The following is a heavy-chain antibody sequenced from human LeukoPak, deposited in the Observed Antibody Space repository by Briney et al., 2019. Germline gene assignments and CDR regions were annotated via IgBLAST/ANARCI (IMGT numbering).Heavy chain of an antibody. CDR2: IYSGGST. J-gene: IGHJ3*02. CDR3: ARETIDDYGDYDAFDI. CDR1: GFTFSSYA. D-gene: IGHD4-17*01. V-gene: IGHV3-66*01. Sequence: PGGSLRLSCAASGFTFSSYAMSWVRQAPGKGLEWVSVIYSGGSTYYADSVKGRFTISRDNSKNTLYLQMNSLRAEDTAVYYCARETIDDYGDYDAFDIWGQGTMVTVSS.